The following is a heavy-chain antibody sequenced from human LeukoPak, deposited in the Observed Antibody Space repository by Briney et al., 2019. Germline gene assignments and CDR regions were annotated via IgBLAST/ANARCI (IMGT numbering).Heavy chain of an antibody. Sequence: PSQTLSLTCVVSGDSVSSKNGAWNWIRQSPSRGLEWLGRTYYRSKWYNDYAESMEGRMTISQDTSKNQYSLHLNSVTPDDTAVYYCAQDFGTTGWHTFDYWGQGTLVTVSS. CDR3: AQDFGTTGWHTFDY. CDR2: TYYRSKWYN. CDR1: GDSVSSKNGA. V-gene: IGHV6-1*01. D-gene: IGHD6-19*01. J-gene: IGHJ4*02.